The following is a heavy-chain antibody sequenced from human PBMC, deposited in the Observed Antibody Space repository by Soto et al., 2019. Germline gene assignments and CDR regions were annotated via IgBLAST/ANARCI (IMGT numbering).Heavy chain of an antibody. V-gene: IGHV4-30-2*01. D-gene: IGHD3-10*02. CDR1: GGSISSGGYS. Sequence: QLQLQESGSGLVKPSQTLSLTCAVSGGSISSGGYSWSWIRQPPGKGLEWIGYIYHSGSTYYNPSLKSRVTISGDRSKNQFSLKLSSVTAADTAVYYCARVHRCSGSSKAFDIWGQGTMVTVSS. CDR2: IYHSGST. CDR3: ARVHRCSGSSKAFDI. J-gene: IGHJ3*02.